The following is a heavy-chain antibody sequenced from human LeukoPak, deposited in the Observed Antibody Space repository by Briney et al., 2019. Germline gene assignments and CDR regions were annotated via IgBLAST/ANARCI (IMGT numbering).Heavy chain of an antibody. CDR1: GYSFTSYW. Sequence: GESLKISCKGSGYSFTSYWIGRVRQMPGKGLEWMGIIYPGDSHTRYSPSSQGQVTISDDKSINTAYLQWSSLKASDTAMYYCARRFRTRGDYFDYWGQGTLVTVSS. CDR2: IYPGDSHT. D-gene: IGHD1-14*01. V-gene: IGHV5-51*01. J-gene: IGHJ4*02. CDR3: ARRFRTRGDYFDY.